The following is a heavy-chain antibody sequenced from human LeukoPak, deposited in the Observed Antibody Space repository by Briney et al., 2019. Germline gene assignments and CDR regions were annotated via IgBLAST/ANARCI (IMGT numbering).Heavy chain of an antibody. D-gene: IGHD2-15*01. V-gene: IGHV3-30*19. Sequence: PGGSLRLSCAASGFTFSSYGMHWVRQAPGKGLEWVAVISYDGSNKYYADSVKGRFTISRDSSKNTLYLQMNSLRAEDTAVYYCARDFLGYCSGGSCQRSYFFDYWGQGTLVTVSS. CDR1: GFTFSSYG. CDR3: ARDFLGYCSGGSCQRSYFFDY. CDR2: ISYDGSNK. J-gene: IGHJ4*02.